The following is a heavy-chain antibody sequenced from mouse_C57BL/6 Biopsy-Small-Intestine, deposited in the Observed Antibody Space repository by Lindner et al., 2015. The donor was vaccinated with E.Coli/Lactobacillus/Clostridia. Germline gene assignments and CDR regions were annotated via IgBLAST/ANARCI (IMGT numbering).Heavy chain of an antibody. J-gene: IGHJ2*01. Sequence: VQLQESGAELVRPGASVKLSCTASGFNIKDDYMHWVKQRPEQGLEWIGRIDPLNGNTKYAPKFQDKATITADTSSNTAYLQLSSLTSEDTAVYYCARRGYSSIFDYWGQGTTLTVSS. CDR3: ARRGYSSIFDY. CDR2: IDPLNGNT. D-gene: IGHD2-5*01. CDR1: GFNIKDDY. V-gene: IGHV14-3*01.